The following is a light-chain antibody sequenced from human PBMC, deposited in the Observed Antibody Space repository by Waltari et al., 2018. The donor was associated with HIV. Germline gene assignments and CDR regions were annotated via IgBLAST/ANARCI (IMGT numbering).Light chain of an antibody. V-gene: IGLV3-1*01. Sequence: SYELTQPPSVSVSPGQTASITCSGDQLGDKFVCWYQQRPGHPPGRFMYQDSKRPSGLPERFSGSNSGNTASLTITGTQSMDEADYYCQAWDRSVVFGGGTKLTVL. CDR3: QAWDRSVV. J-gene: IGLJ2*01. CDR1: QLGDKF. CDR2: QDS.